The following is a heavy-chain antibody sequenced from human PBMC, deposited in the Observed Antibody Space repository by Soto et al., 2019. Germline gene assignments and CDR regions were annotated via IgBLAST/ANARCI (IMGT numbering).Heavy chain of an antibody. V-gene: IGHV1-69*02. Sequence: GASVKVSCKASGGTFSSYTISWVRQAPGQGLEWMGRIIPILGIANYAQKFQGRVTITADKSTSTAYMELSSLRSEDTAVYYCARGIAAAGNYAAYYYYGMDVWGQGTTVTVSS. CDR3: ARGIAAAGNYAAYYYYGMDV. CDR2: IIPILGIA. D-gene: IGHD6-13*01. CDR1: GGTFSSYT. J-gene: IGHJ6*02.